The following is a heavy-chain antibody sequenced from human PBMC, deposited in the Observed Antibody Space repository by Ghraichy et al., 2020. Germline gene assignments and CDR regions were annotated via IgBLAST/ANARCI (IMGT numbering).Heavy chain of an antibody. V-gene: IGHV4-59*01. CDR3: AREEIPAMVTWHGGFDY. CDR1: GGSISSYY. Sequence: SETLSLTCTVSGGSISSYYWSWIRQPPGKGLEWIGYIYYSGSTNYNPSLKSRVTISVDTSKNQFSLKLSSVTAADTAVYYCAREEIPAMVTWHGGFDYWGQGTLVTVSS. CDR2: IYYSGST. D-gene: IGHD5-18*01. J-gene: IGHJ4*02.